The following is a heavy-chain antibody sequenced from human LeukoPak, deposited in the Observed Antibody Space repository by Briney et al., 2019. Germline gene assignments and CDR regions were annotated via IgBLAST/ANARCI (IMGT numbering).Heavy chain of an antibody. V-gene: IGHV3-7*01. CDR2: IKQDGSEK. Sequence: PGGSLRLSCAASGFTFSSYWMHWVRQAPGKGLEWVANIKQDGSEKNYVDSVKGRFTISRDNAKNSLYLQMNSLRAEDTAVYYCARGGRDTWFDPWGQGTLVIVSS. CDR1: GFTFSSYW. J-gene: IGHJ5*02. CDR3: ARGGRDTWFDP. D-gene: IGHD5-24*01.